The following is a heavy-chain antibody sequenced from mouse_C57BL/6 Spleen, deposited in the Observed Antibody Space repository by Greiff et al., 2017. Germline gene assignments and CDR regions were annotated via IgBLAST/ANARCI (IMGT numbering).Heavy chain of an antibody. CDR2: IYPGSGNT. J-gene: IGHJ1*03. D-gene: IGHD3-2*02. Sequence: VQLQQSGAELVRPGASVKLSCKASGYTFTDYYINWVKQRPGQGLEWIARIYPGSGNTYYNEKFKGKATLTAEKSSSTAYMQLSSLTSEDSAVXFCARDSSGYWYFDVWGTGTTVTVSS. CDR1: GYTFTDYY. V-gene: IGHV1-76*01. CDR3: ARDSSGYWYFDV.